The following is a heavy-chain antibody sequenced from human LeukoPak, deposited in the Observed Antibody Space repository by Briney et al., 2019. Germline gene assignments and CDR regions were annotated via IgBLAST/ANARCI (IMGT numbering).Heavy chain of an antibody. D-gene: IGHD4-17*01. CDR1: GFTFSNAW. Sequence: PGGSLRLSCAASGFTFSNAWMSWVRQAPGKGLEWVGRIKSKSDGGTTDYAAPVKGRFTISRDDSKNTLYLQMNSLKTEDTAVYYCTTKRLRSPFDYWGQGTLVTVSS. CDR2: IKSKSDGGTT. J-gene: IGHJ4*02. CDR3: TTKRLRSPFDY. V-gene: IGHV3-15*01.